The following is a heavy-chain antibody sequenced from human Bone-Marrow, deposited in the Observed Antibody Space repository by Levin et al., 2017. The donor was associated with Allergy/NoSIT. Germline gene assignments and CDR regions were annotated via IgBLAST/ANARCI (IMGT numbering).Heavy chain of an antibody. V-gene: IGHV1-24*01. Sequence: GESLKISCKVSGYTLTELSMHWVRQAPGKGLEWMGGFDPEDGETIYAQKFQGRVTMTEDTSTDTAYMELSSLRSEDTAVYYCATGYPSGLELGLDPWGQGTLVTVSS. J-gene: IGHJ5*02. D-gene: IGHD1-7*01. CDR1: GYTLTELS. CDR2: FDPEDGET. CDR3: ATGYPSGLELGLDP.